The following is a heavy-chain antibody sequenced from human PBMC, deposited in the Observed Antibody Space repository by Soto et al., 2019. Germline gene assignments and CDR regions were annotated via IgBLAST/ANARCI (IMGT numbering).Heavy chain of an antibody. Sequence: LSLTCTVSGGSISSGDYYWSRIRQPPGKGLEWIGYIYYSGSTYYNPSLKSRVTISVDTSKNQFSLKLSSVTAADTAVYYCARVEWLVHWFDPWGQGTLVTVSS. D-gene: IGHD6-19*01. V-gene: IGHV4-30-4*08. CDR3: ARVEWLVHWFDP. J-gene: IGHJ5*02. CDR2: IYYSGST. CDR1: GGSISSGDYY.